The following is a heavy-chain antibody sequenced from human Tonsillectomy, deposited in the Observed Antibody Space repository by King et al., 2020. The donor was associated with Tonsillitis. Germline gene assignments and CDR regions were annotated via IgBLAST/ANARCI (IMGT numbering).Heavy chain of an antibody. V-gene: IGHV4-39*07. Sequence: QLQESGPGLVKPSETLSLTCTVSGGSFSSASYFWGWIRQPPGEGLEWIGSIYYLGNTYYNPSLKSRVTISVDTSKNQLSLKLTSVTAADTAVYYCARHPEYRIGWQWYFDLWGRGTPVTVSS. J-gene: IGHJ2*01. D-gene: IGHD6-19*01. CDR1: GGSFSSASYF. CDR3: ARHPEYRIGWQWYFDL. CDR2: IYYLGNT.